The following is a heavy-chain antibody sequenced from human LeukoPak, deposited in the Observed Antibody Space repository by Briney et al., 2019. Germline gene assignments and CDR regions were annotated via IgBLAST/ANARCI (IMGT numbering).Heavy chain of an antibody. Sequence: GGSLRLSCAASQFTFSTYAMNWVRQAPGKGLMWVSRINSDGSSTDYADSVKGRFSISRDNAKNTLFLQMSSLRGEDTAVYYCVRNSEEYVRGSYRYADAFDIWGQGTMVTVTS. J-gene: IGHJ3*02. CDR3: VRNSEEYVRGSYRYADAFDI. V-gene: IGHV3-74*01. CDR1: QFTFSTYA. CDR2: INSDGSST. D-gene: IGHD3-16*02.